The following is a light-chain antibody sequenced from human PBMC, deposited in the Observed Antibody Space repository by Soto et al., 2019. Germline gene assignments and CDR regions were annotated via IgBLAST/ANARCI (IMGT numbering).Light chain of an antibody. CDR1: QSVSRF. CDR3: QQYIDWPLT. V-gene: IGKV3-15*01. CDR2: DAS. Sequence: EIVMTQAPATLSVSPGERVIFSCRASQSVSRFSAWYQQKPGQAPRLLIYDASTRATGVPARFSGSGSGTEFTLTISSLQSEDFAVYYCQQYIDWPLTFGGGTKVEIK. J-gene: IGKJ4*01.